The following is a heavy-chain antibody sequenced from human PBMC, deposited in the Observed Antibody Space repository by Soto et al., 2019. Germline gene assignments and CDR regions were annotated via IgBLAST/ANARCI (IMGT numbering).Heavy chain of an antibody. V-gene: IGHV3-33*01. J-gene: IGHJ4*02. CDR2: IWYDGSNK. Sequence: PGGSLRLSCAASGFTFSSYGMHWVRQAPGKGLEWVAVIWYDGSNKYYADSVKGRFTISRDNSKNTLYLQMNSLRAEDTAVYYCARSDSYGPAAFDYWGQGTLVTVSS. CDR1: GFTFSSYG. D-gene: IGHD5-18*01. CDR3: ARSDSYGPAAFDY.